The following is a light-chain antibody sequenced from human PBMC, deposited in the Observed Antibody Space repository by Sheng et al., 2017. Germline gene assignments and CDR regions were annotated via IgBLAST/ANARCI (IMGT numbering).Light chain of an antibody. J-gene: IGLJ2*01. CDR1: SGHSSYA. V-gene: IGLV4-69*01. CDR3: QTWGTGIVV. Sequence: QLXLTQSPSASASLGASVKLTCTLSSGHSSYAIAWHQQQSEKGPRYLMNVNSDGSHKRGDGIPDRFSGSSSGAERYLTISSLQSEDEAEYYCQTWGTGIVVFGGGTKVTVL. CDR2: VNSDGSH.